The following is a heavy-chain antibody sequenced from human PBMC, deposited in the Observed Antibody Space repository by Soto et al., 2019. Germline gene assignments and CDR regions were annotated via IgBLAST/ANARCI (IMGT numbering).Heavy chain of an antibody. D-gene: IGHD1-20*01. V-gene: IGHV4-59*01. CDR1: GGSISSYY. Sequence: SETLSLPCTVSGGSISSYYWSWIRQPPGKGLEWIGYIYYSGSTNYNPSLKSRVTISVDTSKNQFSLKLSSVTAADTAVYYCARGIRKTYYYGMDVWGQGTTVTVSS. CDR3: ARGIRKTYYYGMDV. J-gene: IGHJ6*02. CDR2: IYYSGST.